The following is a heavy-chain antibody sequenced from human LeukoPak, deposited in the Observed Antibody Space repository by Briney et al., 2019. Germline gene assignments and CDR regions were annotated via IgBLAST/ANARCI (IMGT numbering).Heavy chain of an antibody. V-gene: IGHV1-2*02. CDR2: INPHSGDT. D-gene: IGHD5-18*01. CDR1: GYTFTGYY. J-gene: IGHJ4*02. CDR3: VRGLGYTYGTEVLQY. Sequence: ASVKVSCKASGYTFTGYYIHWVRQAPGQGLEWMGWINPHSGDTNYAQKFQGRVTMTRDTSISTASMELNRLRSDDTAVYYCVRGLGYTYGTEVLQYWGQGTLVTVSS.